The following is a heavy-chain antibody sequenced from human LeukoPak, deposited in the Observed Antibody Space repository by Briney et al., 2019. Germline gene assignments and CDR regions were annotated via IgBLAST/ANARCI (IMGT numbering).Heavy chain of an antibody. CDR3: TTDSHHMRICSSTSCYTDY. CDR2: ISYDGSNK. Sequence: GGSLRLSCAASGFTFSSYGMHWVRQAPGKGLEWVAVISYDGSNKYYADSVKGRFTISRDNSKNTLYLQMNSLKTEDTAVYYCTTDSHHMRICSSTSCYTDYWGQGTLVTVSS. D-gene: IGHD2-2*02. J-gene: IGHJ4*02. V-gene: IGHV3-30*03. CDR1: GFTFSSYG.